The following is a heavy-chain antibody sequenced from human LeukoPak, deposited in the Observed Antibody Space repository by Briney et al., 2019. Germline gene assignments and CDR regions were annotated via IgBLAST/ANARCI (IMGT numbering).Heavy chain of an antibody. Sequence: GGSLRLSCAASGFTFNSYWMTWVRQAPGKGLEWVASINQDGSQKYYVESLKGRFTISRDNAKNSHYLQMDSLRAEDTAVYYCARKGWYSDLWGRGTLVTVSS. J-gene: IGHJ2*01. CDR3: ARKGWYSDL. CDR2: INQDGSQK. V-gene: IGHV3-7*01. CDR1: GFTFNSYW.